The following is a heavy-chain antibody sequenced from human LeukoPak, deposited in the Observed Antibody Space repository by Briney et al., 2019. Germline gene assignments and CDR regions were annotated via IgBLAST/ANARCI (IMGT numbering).Heavy chain of an antibody. D-gene: IGHD3-10*01. CDR3: ARDGDYYGSGRGYYYGMDV. J-gene: IGHJ6*02. CDR1: GGSISSSNNY. Sequence: SETLSLTCTVSGGSISSSNNYWGWIRQPPGKGLEWIGSIYYTGSTYYSPSLESRLTISVDTPKNHFSLELRSVTAADTAVYYCARDGDYYGSGRGYYYGMDVWGQGTTVTVSS. CDR2: IYYTGST. V-gene: IGHV4-39*07.